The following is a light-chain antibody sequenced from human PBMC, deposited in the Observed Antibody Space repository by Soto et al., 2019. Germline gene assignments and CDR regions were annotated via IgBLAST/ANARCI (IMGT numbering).Light chain of an antibody. J-gene: IGKJ2*03. CDR1: QSILNSSNNKNH. V-gene: IGKV4-1*01. CDR2: WAS. CDR3: QQYYAPPYS. Sequence: DIVMTQSPDSLAVSLGERATISCKSSQSILNSSNNKNHLAWYQQKSGQPPKLLIYWASTRESGVPDRFSGSGSGTDFTLTISSLQAEDVAAVYYCQQYYAPPYSFGQVTKLEI.